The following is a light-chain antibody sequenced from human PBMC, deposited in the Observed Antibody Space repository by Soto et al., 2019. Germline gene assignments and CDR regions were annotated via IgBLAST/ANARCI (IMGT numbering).Light chain of an antibody. CDR3: QQSYSTTWT. CDR2: AAT. V-gene: IGKV1-39*01. CDR1: QIISSY. Sequence: DIQMTQSQSSLSEYVGDRVTITCRASQIISSYLNWYQQKPGKAPKLLIYAATSLQSGVPSRFSGSGSGTDFNLTISSLQPEDFATYSGQQSYSTTWTFGQGTKVEIK. J-gene: IGKJ1*01.